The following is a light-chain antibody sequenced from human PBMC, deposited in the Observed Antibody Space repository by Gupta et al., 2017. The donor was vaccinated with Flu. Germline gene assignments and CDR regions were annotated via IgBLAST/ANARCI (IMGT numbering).Light chain of an antibody. V-gene: IGKV1D-16*01. Sequence: DIQMTQSPSSLSASVGDRVTITCRASQGISTWLAWYQQRPGKAPKSLIYAASNLQSGVPSRFSGSGSGTDFTLTISSLQPEDFATYYCQQYDIYPITFGQGTRLEN. CDR3: QQYDIYPIT. CDR1: QGISTW. J-gene: IGKJ5*01. CDR2: AAS.